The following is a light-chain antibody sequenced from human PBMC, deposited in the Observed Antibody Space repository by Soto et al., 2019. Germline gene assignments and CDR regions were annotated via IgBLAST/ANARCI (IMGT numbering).Light chain of an antibody. CDR3: SSYTSSSTSVV. V-gene: IGLV2-14*01. Sequence: QSALTQPASVSGSPGQSITISCTGTSSDVGTYNYVSWYQQHPGKAPKLLIYDVSYRPSGVSDRFSGSKSGNTASLTISGRPAEDEADYYCSSYTSSSTSVVFGGGTKLTVL. CDR2: DVS. CDR1: SSDVGTYNY. J-gene: IGLJ2*01.